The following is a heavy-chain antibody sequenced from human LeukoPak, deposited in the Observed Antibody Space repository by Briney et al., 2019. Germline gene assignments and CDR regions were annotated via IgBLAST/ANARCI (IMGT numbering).Heavy chain of an antibody. CDR1: GFTFSGYA. D-gene: IGHD3-22*01. J-gene: IGHJ4*02. CDR2: INSDGSIT. CDR3: ARDYYYDSSGYWDYYFDY. Sequence: GGSLRLSCAASGFTFSGYAMHWVRQAPGKGLVWVSRINSDGSITTYADSVKGRFTISRDNAKNTFYLQMNSLRAEDTAVYYCARDYYYDSSGYWDYYFDYWGQGTLVSVSS. V-gene: IGHV3-74*01.